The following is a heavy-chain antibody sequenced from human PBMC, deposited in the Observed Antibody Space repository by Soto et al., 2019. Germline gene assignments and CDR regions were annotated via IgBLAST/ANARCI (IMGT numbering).Heavy chain of an antibody. Sequence: SETLSLTCTVSGGSISSYYWSWIRQPPGKGLEWIGYIYYSGSTNYNPSLKSRVTISVDTSKNQFSLKLSSVTAADTAVYYCARVKARADDYVWWSYRYSGDAFDISGQGTMVTVSS. D-gene: IGHD3-16*02. CDR2: IYYSGST. J-gene: IGHJ3*02. CDR3: ARVKARADDYVWWSYRYSGDAFDI. V-gene: IGHV4-59*01. CDR1: GGSISSYY.